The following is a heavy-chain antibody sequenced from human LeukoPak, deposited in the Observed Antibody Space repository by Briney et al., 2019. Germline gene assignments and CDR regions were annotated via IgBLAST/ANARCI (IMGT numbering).Heavy chain of an antibody. Sequence: GGSLRLSCAASGFTFSSYAMHWVRQAPGKGLEWVAVISYDGSNKYYADSVKGRFTISRDNAKNSLYLQMNSLRAEDTAVYYCARDNLEYSSGWYVRDPFDYWGQGTLVTVSS. CDR3: ARDNLEYSSGWYVRDPFDY. CDR2: ISYDGSNK. D-gene: IGHD6-19*01. J-gene: IGHJ4*02. CDR1: GFTFSSYA. V-gene: IGHV3-30-3*01.